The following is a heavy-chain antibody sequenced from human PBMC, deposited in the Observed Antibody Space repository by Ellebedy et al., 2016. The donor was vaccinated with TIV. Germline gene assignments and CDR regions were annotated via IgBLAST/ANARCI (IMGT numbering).Heavy chain of an antibody. Sequence: SGPTLVKPTQTLTLTCTFSGFSLSTSGVGVGWIRQPPGKALEWLALIYWDDDKRYSPSLKSRLTFTKDTSKNQVVLTMTNMDPVDTATYYCAHTITMVRGVITYHYYGMDVWGQGTTVTVSS. V-gene: IGHV2-5*02. J-gene: IGHJ6*02. CDR3: AHTITMVRGVITYHYYGMDV. CDR2: IYWDDDK. CDR1: GFSLSTSGVG. D-gene: IGHD3-10*01.